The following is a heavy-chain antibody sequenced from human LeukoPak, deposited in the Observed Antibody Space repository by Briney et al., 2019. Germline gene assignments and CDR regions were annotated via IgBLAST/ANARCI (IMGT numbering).Heavy chain of an antibody. Sequence: ASVKVSCKASGDTFSSYAITWVRQAPGQGLEWMGTIIPMFGTPDHAQKFQGRVTITTDESTSTAYMELRSLGSDDTAVYYCARGKYQPFDYWGQGTLVSVSS. D-gene: IGHD2-2*01. V-gene: IGHV1-69*05. CDR1: GDTFSSYA. CDR3: ARGKYQPFDY. CDR2: IIPMFGTP. J-gene: IGHJ4*02.